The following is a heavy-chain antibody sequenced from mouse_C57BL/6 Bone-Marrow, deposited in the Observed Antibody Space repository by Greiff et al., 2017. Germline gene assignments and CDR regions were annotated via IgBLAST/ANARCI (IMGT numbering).Heavy chain of an antibody. V-gene: IGHV2-2*01. CDR2: IWSGGST. CDR3: ASYDGYRNYYAMDY. CDR1: GFSLTSYG. Sequence: VQLQQSGPGLVQPSQSLSITCTVSGFSLTSYGVHWVRQSPGKGLEWLGVIWSGGSTDYNAAFISRLSISKDNSKSQVFFKMNSLQADDTAIYYCASYDGYRNYYAMDYWGQGTSVTVSS. J-gene: IGHJ4*01. D-gene: IGHD2-3*01.